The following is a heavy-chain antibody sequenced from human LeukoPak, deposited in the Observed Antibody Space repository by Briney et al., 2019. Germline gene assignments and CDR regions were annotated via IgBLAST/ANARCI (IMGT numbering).Heavy chain of an antibody. CDR3: ASPRPLGYYYGSGSYRDPFGY. Sequence: VASVKVSCKASGGTFSSYAISWVRQAPRQGLEWMGGIIPIFGTANYAQKFQGRVTITADKSTSTAYKELSSLRSEDTAVYYCASPRPLGYYYGSGSYRDPFGYWGQGTLVTVSS. V-gene: IGHV1-69*06. D-gene: IGHD3-10*01. CDR1: GGTFSSYA. J-gene: IGHJ4*02. CDR2: IIPIFGTA.